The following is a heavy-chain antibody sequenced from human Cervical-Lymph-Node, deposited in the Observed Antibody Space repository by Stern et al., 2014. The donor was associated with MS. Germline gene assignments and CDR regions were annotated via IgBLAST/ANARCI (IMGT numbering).Heavy chain of an antibody. Sequence: VPLLESGGGVVQPGRSLRLYCAASGFTFSSYAMHWVRQAPGKGLEWVAAISYDGSNKFYADPVKGRFTISRDNSKNTLHLQMNSLRAEDTAVYYCARASNYFDYWGQGTLVTVSS. J-gene: IGHJ4*02. CDR1: GFTFSSYA. CDR3: ARASNYFDY. CDR2: ISYDGSNK. V-gene: IGHV3-30-3*01.